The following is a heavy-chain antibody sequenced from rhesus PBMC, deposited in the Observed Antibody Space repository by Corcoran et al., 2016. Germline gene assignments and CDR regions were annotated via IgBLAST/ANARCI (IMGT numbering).Heavy chain of an antibody. CDR3: AIVGRRGFDY. V-gene: IGHV4-169*02. CDR2: IYGSGSST. CDR1: GGSIRSSS. D-gene: IGHD1-14*01. Sequence: QLQLQESGPGLVKTSEPLSVTCAVSGGSIRSSSWSWIRPAPGKGLEWIGYIYGSGSSTNYNPSLKRRVTLSGDKHKNQRCLKVSAVTAADTAVYDCAIVGRRGFDYWGQVVLVTVAS. J-gene: IGHJ4*01.